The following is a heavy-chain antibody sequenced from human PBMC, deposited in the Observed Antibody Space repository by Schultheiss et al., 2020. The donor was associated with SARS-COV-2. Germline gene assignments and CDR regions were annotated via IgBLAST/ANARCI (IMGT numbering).Heavy chain of an antibody. CDR2: IYYSGST. CDR1: GGSVSSGGYY. Sequence: SQTLSLTCPVSGGSVSSGGYYWSWIRQHPGKGLEWIGYIYYSGSTYYNPSLKSRVTISVDTSKNQFSLKLSSVTAADTAVYYCASLTGGYDFWSGYYGGLQAGYYYYYGMDVWGQGTTVTVSS. D-gene: IGHD3-3*01. V-gene: IGHV4-31*03. J-gene: IGHJ6*02. CDR3: ASLTGGYDFWSGYYGGLQAGYYYYYGMDV.